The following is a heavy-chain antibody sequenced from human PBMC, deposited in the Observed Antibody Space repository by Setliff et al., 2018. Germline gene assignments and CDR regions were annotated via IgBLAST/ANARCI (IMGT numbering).Heavy chain of an antibody. Sequence: TSETLSLTCTVSGGSISSYYWSWIRQPPGKRLEWLGYIYYSGSTNYNPSLESRVTISVDTSKNQFSLRLNSATAADTAVYYCARLRGAFDYWGQGTLVTVSS. D-gene: IGHD3-16*01. J-gene: IGHJ4*02. V-gene: IGHV4-59*01. CDR2: IYYSGST. CDR1: GGSISSYY. CDR3: ARLRGAFDY.